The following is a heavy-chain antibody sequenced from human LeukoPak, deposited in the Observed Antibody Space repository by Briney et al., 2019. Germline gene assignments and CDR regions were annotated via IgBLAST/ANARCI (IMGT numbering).Heavy chain of an antibody. CDR2: IHWNGGTT. CDR3: ARDARGYSGYDYSDY. D-gene: IGHD5-12*01. J-gene: IGHJ4*02. Sequence: QPGGSLRLSCAASGFTFSNAWMSWVRQAPGKGLEWVSGIHWNGGTTGYADSVKGRFTISRDNAKNSLYLQMNSLRAEDTALYYCARDARGYSGYDYSDYWGQGTLVTVSS. CDR1: GFTFSNAW. V-gene: IGHV3-20*04.